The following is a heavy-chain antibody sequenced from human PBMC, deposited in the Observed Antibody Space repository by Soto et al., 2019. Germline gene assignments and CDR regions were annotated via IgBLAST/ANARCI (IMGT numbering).Heavy chain of an antibody. CDR3: ARDFRTPSGGMDV. V-gene: IGHV4-30-4*01. CDR1: GASINTGDYH. J-gene: IGHJ6*02. Sequence: QVQLQESGPGLVKTSETLSLTCSVSGASINTGDYHWTWLRQSPGKGLEGIGADHYTGRTYYNPSLQSRNTMTRDTSNRQFSLGLRSVTAADTAVYYWARDFRTPSGGMDVLGQGTPVTVSS. CDR2: DHYTGRT.